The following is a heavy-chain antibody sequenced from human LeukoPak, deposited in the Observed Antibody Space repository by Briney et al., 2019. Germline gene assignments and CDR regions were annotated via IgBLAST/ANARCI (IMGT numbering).Heavy chain of an antibody. Sequence: GGSLRLSCAASGFTFSSYSMNWVRQAPGKGLEWVSPISSSSDYIYYADSVKGRFTISRDNAKNSLYLQMKSLRAEDTAVYYCARGKTSQNIVTRKTYNWFDPWGQGTLVTVSS. CDR3: ARGKTSQNIVTRKTYNWFDP. D-gene: IGHD2/OR15-2a*01. CDR2: ISSSSDYI. J-gene: IGHJ5*02. CDR1: GFTFSSYS. V-gene: IGHV3-21*01.